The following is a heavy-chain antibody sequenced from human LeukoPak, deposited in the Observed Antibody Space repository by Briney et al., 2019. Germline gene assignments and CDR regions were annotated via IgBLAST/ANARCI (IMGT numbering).Heavy chain of an antibody. Sequence: SETLSLTCAVYGGSFSGYYWSCVRHPPGKGLGCIAYIYYSGGATHNPSPQSRVNISVDTSKNQFSLRLSSVTAADTAVYYCARQREYCSGVSCYSDVFDIWGQGRMVTVSS. CDR3: ARQREYCSGVSCYSDVFDI. CDR2: IYYSGGA. J-gene: IGHJ3*02. V-gene: IGHV4-59*08. D-gene: IGHD2-15*01. CDR1: GGSFSGYY.